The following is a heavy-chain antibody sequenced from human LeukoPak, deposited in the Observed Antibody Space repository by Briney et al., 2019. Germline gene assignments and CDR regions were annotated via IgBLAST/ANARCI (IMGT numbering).Heavy chain of an antibody. Sequence: ASVKVSCKASGYTFTGYYMHWVRQAPGQGLEWMGRINPNSGGTNYAQKFQGRVTMTRDTSISTAYMELSRRRSDDTAVYYCARGLAGTEDYYYYGMDVWGQGTTVTVSS. J-gene: IGHJ6*02. D-gene: IGHD6-13*01. CDR1: GYTFTGYY. CDR2: INPNSGGT. CDR3: ARGLAGTEDYYYYGMDV. V-gene: IGHV1-2*06.